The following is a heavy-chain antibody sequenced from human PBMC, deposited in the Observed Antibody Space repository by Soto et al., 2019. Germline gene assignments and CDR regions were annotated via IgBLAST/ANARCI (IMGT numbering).Heavy chain of an antibody. CDR1: EFTFNTYW. CDR3: ARDWGTPGRGSAVGYYYHYGMDV. D-gene: IGHD6-19*01. J-gene: IGHJ6*04. Sequence: EVQLVESGGGLVQPGGSLRLSCLASEFTFNTYWMNWVRQAPGRGLEWVANIKDDGSEKNYVDSVKGRFTISRDNAKNSLDLQMNSLRGEDTAVYFCARDWGTPGRGSAVGYYYHYGMDVWSEGTTVAVSS. V-gene: IGHV3-7*05. CDR2: IKDDGSEK.